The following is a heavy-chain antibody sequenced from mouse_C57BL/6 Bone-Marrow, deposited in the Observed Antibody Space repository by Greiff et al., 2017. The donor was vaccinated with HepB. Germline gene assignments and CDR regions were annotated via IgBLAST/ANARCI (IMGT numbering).Heavy chain of an antibody. CDR3: ARHGGSNYFYAMDY. Sequence: EVQRVESGGGLVQPGGSLKLSCAASGFTFSDYYMYWVRQTPEKRLEWVAYISNGGGSTYYPDTVKGRFTISRDNAKNTLYLQMSRLKSEDTAMYYCARHGGSNYFYAMDYWGQGTSVTVSS. CDR1: GFTFSDYY. J-gene: IGHJ4*01. CDR2: ISNGGGST. D-gene: IGHD2-5*01. V-gene: IGHV5-12*01.